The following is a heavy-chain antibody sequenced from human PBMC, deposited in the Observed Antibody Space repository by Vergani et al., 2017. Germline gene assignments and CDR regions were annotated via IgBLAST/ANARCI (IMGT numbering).Heavy chain of an antibody. D-gene: IGHD3-9*01. V-gene: IGHV4-39*07. CDR1: GGSISSSSYY. CDR3: ARDYDILTGYYRSRWFDP. Sequence: QLQLQESGPGLVKPSETLFLTCTVSGGSISSSSYYWGWLRQPPGKGLEWIGSIYYSGSTYYNPSLKSRVTISVDTSKNQFSLKLSSVTAADTAVYYCARDYDILTGYYRSRWFDPWGQGTLVTVSS. CDR2: IYYSGST. J-gene: IGHJ5*02.